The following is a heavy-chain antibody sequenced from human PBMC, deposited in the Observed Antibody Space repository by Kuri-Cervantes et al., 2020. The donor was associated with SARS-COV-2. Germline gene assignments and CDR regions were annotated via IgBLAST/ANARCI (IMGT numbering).Heavy chain of an antibody. CDR2: IKQDGSEK. CDR3: VRGWMAGPFDL. D-gene: IGHD5-24*01. J-gene: IGHJ4*02. V-gene: IGHV3-7*01. Sequence: GESLKISCAASGFTFSSYWMSWVRQAPGKGLEWVANIKQDGSEKYYVDSVRGRFTISRDNAKNSLYLQMNSLRAEDTAVYYCVRGWMAGPFDLWGQGTRGTVSS. CDR1: GFTFSSYW.